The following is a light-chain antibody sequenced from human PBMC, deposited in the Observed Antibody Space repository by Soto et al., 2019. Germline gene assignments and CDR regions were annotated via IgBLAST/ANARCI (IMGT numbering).Light chain of an antibody. CDR3: QHYGSSPPFP. J-gene: IGKJ3*01. CDR2: GAS. Sequence: EIVLTQSPGTLSLSPGERATLSCRASQSVSSSYLAWYQQRPGQAPRLLIYGASNRATAIPDRFRGSGSGTDFTLTITRLEPEDFAVYYCQHYGSSPPFPFGPGTKVDIK. V-gene: IGKV3-20*01. CDR1: QSVSSSY.